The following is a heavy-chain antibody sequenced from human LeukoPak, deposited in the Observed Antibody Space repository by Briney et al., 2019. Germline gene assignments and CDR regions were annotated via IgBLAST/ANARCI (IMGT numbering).Heavy chain of an antibody. V-gene: IGHV1-2*02. CDR3: ARASRNRPVGAPNWFDP. Sequence: ASVKVSCKASGYTFTGYYMHWVRQAPGQGLEWMGWINPNSGGTNYAQKFQGRVTMTRDTSISTAYMELSRLRSDDTAVYYCARASRNRPVGAPNWFDPWGQGTLVTVSS. D-gene: IGHD1-26*01. CDR2: INPNSGGT. J-gene: IGHJ5*02. CDR1: GYTFTGYY.